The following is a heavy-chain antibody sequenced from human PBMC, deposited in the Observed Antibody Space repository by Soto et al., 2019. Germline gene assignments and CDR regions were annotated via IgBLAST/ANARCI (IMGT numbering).Heavy chain of an antibody. Sequence: GGSLRLSCAASGFTFSSYGMHWVRQAPGKGLEWVAVIWYDGSNKYYADSVKGRFTISRDNSKNTLYLQMNSLRAEDTAVYYCARDIGSIAAAGKRIYYYGMDVWGQGTTVTVSS. V-gene: IGHV3-33*01. J-gene: IGHJ6*02. D-gene: IGHD6-13*01. CDR3: ARDIGSIAAAGKRIYYYGMDV. CDR2: IWYDGSNK. CDR1: GFTFSSYG.